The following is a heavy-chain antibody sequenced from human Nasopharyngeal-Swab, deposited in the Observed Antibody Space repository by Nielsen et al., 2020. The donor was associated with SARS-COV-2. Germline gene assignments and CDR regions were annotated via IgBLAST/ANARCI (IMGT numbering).Heavy chain of an antibody. J-gene: IGHJ4*02. CDR3: ARTERYSSGWYLNDY. Sequence: SGPTLVKPTQTLTLTRTFSGFSLSTSGMCVSWIRQPPGKALEWLARIDWDDDKYYSTSLKTRLTISKDTSKNQVVLTMTNMDPVDTATYYCARTERYSSGWYLNDYWGQGTLVTVSS. D-gene: IGHD6-19*01. CDR1: GFSLSTSGMC. V-gene: IGHV2-70*11. CDR2: IDWDDDK.